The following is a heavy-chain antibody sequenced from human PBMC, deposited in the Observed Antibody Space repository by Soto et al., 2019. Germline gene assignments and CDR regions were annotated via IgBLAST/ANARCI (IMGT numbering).Heavy chain of an antibody. Sequence: QVQLVQSGAEVKKPGASVKVSCRASGYTFTSYGISWVRQAPGHGPEWMGRISTYNGNTNYVQKLQGRVTMTTGPSSNTAYLELRSLRYDDTAVYYCARDPGYSTTWHQAFDIWGQGTMVTVSS. CDR2: ISTYNGNT. CDR1: GYTFTSYG. D-gene: IGHD6-13*01. V-gene: IGHV1-18*01. CDR3: ARDPGYSTTWHQAFDI. J-gene: IGHJ3*02.